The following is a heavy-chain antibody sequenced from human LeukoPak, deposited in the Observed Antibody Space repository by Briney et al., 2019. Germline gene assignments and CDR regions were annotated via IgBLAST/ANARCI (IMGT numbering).Heavy chain of an antibody. CDR3: VRASHPGGWFDP. J-gene: IGHJ5*02. CDR2: IYSGGST. D-gene: IGHD3-10*01. Sequence: GGSLRLSCAVSGFTVSSNYMSWVRQAPGKGLEWVSVIYSGGSTYYADSVKGRFTISRDNAKNSLYLQMNSLTAEDTAVYYCVRASHPGGWFDPWGQGTLVTVSS. V-gene: IGHV3-66*01. CDR1: GFTVSSNY.